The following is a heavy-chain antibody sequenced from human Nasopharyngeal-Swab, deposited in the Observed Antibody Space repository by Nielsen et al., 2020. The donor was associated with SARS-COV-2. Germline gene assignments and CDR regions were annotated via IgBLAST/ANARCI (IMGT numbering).Heavy chain of an antibody. CDR3: ARDLPYRNSNHEDWLDP. D-gene: IGHD4-11*01. Sequence: ASVKVSCKASGYSFSTSGVSWLRQAPGQGFEWMGWISGFNDYTTYAQSFKGRVTISTDKSTSTSYLELGGLESDDTGVYYCARDLPYRNSNHEDWLDPWGQGTLVTVSS. CDR1: GYSFSTSG. J-gene: IGHJ5*02. V-gene: IGHV1-18*01. CDR2: ISGFNDYT.